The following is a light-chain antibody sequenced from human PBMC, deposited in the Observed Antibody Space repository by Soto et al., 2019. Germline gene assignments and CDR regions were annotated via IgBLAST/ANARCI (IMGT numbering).Light chain of an antibody. CDR1: HTIGDW. J-gene: IGKJ1*01. CDR2: DAS. CDR3: QQYNNGSPWP. Sequence: DILMTQRPYILAACVRDRITITCRASHTIGDWLAWYQQKPGKAPKLLIYDASSLESGVPSRFSGSRSGTEFTLTISSLQPDDFATYYCQQYNNGSPWPFGQGTKVDIK. V-gene: IGKV1-5*01.